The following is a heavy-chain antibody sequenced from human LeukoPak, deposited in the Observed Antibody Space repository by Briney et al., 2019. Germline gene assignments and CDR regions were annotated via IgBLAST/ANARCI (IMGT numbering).Heavy chain of an antibody. CDR1: GGSISSGSYY. J-gene: IGHJ6*03. CDR3: ARDRGDYDPYYYYYYMDV. V-gene: IGHV4-61*02. CDR2: IYTSGST. Sequence: SETLSLTCTVSGGSISSGSYYWSWIRQPAGKGLEWIGRIYTSGSTNYNPSLKSRVTISVDTSKNQFSLKLSSVTAADTAVYYCARDRGDYDPYYYYYYMDVWGKGTTVTISS. D-gene: IGHD4-17*01.